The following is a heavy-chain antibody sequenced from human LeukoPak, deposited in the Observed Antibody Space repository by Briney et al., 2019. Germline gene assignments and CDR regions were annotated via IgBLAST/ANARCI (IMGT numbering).Heavy chain of an antibody. CDR1: GDTLTTYD. D-gene: IGHD3-16*02. Sequence: ASVKVSSKTPGDTLTTYDINWVRHAPGQEREWMGWVNPNSGNTRYAQKIQGRGTLTRDTPITTAYIWLRSLRSEDTAVYYSQVLMITFGGVIHDYWGQGTLVTVSS. CDR2: VNPNSGNT. CDR3: QVLMITFGGVIHDY. J-gene: IGHJ4*02. V-gene: IGHV1-8*03.